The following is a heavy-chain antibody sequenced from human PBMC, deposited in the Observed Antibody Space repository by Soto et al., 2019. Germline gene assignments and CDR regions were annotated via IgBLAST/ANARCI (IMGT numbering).Heavy chain of an antibody. J-gene: IGHJ6*02. D-gene: IGHD3-3*01. CDR1: GFTVSSNY. V-gene: IGHV3-53*01. Sequence: PGGSLRLSCAASGFTVSSNYMSWVRQAPGKGLEWVSVIYSGGSTYYADSVKGRFTISRDNSKNTLYLQMNSLRAEDTAVYYCARTTEGLRFLDYGMDVWGQGTTVTVSS. CDR3: ARTTEGLRFLDYGMDV. CDR2: IYSGGST.